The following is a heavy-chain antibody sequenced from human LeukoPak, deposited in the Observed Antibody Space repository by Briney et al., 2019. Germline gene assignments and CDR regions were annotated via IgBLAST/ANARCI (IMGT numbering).Heavy chain of an antibody. CDR1: GFTVSSNY. D-gene: IGHD3-10*01. CDR2: IYSGGST. CDR3: ARDAKMVRGPTYYYYGMDV. V-gene: IGHV3-66*01. J-gene: IGHJ6*02. Sequence: GRSLRLSCAASGFTVSSNYMSWVRQAPGKGLEWVSVIYSGGSTYYADSVKGRFTISRDISKNTLYLQMNSLRAEDTAVYYCARDAKMVRGPTYYYYGMDVWGQGTTVTVSS.